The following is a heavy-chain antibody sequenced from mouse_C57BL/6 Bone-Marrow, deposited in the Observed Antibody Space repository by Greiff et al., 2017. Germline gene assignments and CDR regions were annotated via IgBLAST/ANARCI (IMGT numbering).Heavy chain of an antibody. Sequence: VQLQQPGAELVKPGASVKLSCKASGYTFTSYWMHWVKQRPGQGLEWIGMIHPNSGSTNYNEKFKSKATLTVDKSSSTAYMQLSSLTSEDSAVYYCAYGTPYYYAMDYWGQGTSVTVSS. CDR3: AYGTPYYYAMDY. D-gene: IGHD1-1*01. J-gene: IGHJ4*01. V-gene: IGHV1-64*01. CDR1: GYTFTSYW. CDR2: IHPNSGST.